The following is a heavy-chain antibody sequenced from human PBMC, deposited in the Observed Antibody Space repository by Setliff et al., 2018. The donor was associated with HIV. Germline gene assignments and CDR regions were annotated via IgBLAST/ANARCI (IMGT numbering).Heavy chain of an antibody. D-gene: IGHD3-10*01. J-gene: IGHJ4*02. Sequence: PSETLSLTCTVSGGSISSGRYYWSWIRQPAGKGLEWIGHIYTGGSPNYNPSLMSRVTISIDTSKDQLSLKLNSVTAADTAVYYRARVGGFFGEARPPPDYWGQGALVTVSS. CDR3: ARVGGFFGEARPPPDY. V-gene: IGHV4-61*09. CDR2: IYTGGSP. CDR1: GGSISSGRYY.